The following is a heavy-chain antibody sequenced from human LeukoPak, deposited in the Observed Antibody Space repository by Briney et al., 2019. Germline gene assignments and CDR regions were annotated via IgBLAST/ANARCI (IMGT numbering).Heavy chain of an antibody. V-gene: IGHV3-23*01. CDR1: GFTSGNYA. CDR3: AKIEGSGWYERVG. J-gene: IGHJ4*02. CDR2: ISGSGGST. D-gene: IGHD6-19*01. Sequence: GWSLRLSCAASGFTSGNYAMSWVRQAPGKGLEWVSAISGSGGSTFYADFVKGRFTISRDNSRNTVYLQMSSLRAADTAVYYCAKIEGSGWYERVGWGQGTLVTVSS.